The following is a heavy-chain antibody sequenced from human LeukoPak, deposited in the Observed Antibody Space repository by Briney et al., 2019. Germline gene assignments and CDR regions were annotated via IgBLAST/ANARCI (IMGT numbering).Heavy chain of an antibody. CDR1: GDSIRSYY. D-gene: IGHD3-10*01. J-gene: IGHJ4*02. V-gene: IGHV4-59*01. CDR2: IYYSGST. CDR3: ARVAYGSGSRLIDC. Sequence: SETLSLTCTVSGDSIRSYYWSWIRQPPGKGLEWIGYIYYSGSTNYNPSLKSRVTISVDTSKNQLSLRLTSVTTADTAVYYCARVAYGSGSRLIDCWGQGTLVTISS.